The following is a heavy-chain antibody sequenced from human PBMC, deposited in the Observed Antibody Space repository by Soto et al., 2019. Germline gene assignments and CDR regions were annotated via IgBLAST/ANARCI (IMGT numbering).Heavy chain of an antibody. V-gene: IGHV4-30-4*01. CDR1: GGSISSGDYY. J-gene: IGHJ4*02. Sequence: SETLSLTCTVSGGSISSGDYYWSWIRQPPGKGLEWIGYIYYSGSTYYNPSLKSRVTISVDTSKNQFSLKLSSVTAADTAVYYCAGVLEAAGTLDYWGQGTLVTVSS. D-gene: IGHD6-13*01. CDR2: IYYSGST. CDR3: AGVLEAAGTLDY.